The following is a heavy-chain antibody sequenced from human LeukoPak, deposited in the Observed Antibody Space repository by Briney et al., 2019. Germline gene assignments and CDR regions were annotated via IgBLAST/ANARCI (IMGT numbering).Heavy chain of an antibody. CDR2: IIPILGMA. D-gene: IGHD6-19*01. J-gene: IGHJ5*02. V-gene: IGHV1-69*04. Sequence: ASVKVSCKASGGTFSSYAISWVRQAPGQGLEWMGRIIPILGMANYAQKFQGRVTITADKSTSTAYMELSSLRSEDTAVYYCARDSDSSGWRYNWFDPWGQGTLVTVSS. CDR1: GGTFSSYA. CDR3: ARDSDSSGWRYNWFDP.